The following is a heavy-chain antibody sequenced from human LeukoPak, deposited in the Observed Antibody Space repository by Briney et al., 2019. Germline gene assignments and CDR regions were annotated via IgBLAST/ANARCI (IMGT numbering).Heavy chain of an antibody. V-gene: IGHV1-46*01. D-gene: IGHD3-9*01. Sequence: ASVKVSCKASGYTFTNNFMHWVRQAPGQGLEWMGIINPSGGSTSYAQKFQGRVTMTRDTSTSTVYMELSSLRSEDTAVYYCARGPALPLYDILTGYPYWGQGALVTVSS. CDR2: INPSGGST. CDR3: ARGPALPLYDILTGYPY. J-gene: IGHJ4*02. CDR1: GYTFTNNF.